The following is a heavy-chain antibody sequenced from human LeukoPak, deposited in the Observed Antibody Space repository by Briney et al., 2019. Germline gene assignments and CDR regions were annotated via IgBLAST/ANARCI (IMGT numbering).Heavy chain of an antibody. CDR1: GFIFSNDA. D-gene: IGHD1-1*01. J-gene: IGHJ4*02. Sequence: GGSLRLSWAASGFIFSNDAMHWVRQAPGKGLEWVAFIWFDGSNKHYADSVKGRFTISRDNSEDTLYLQMNSLRTEDTAVYYCVRDPSGSGFAFDSWGQGALVTVSS. V-gene: IGHV3-33*01. CDR3: VRDPSGSGFAFDS. CDR2: IWFDGSNK.